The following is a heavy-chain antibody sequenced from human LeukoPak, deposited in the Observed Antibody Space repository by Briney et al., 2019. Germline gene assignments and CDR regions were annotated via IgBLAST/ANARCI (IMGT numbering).Heavy chain of an antibody. CDR3: ARTRIYDNGGKFDP. J-gene: IGHJ5*02. CDR1: GGSVSRYY. CDR2: MFYGGTT. D-gene: IGHD3-22*01. Sequence: SETLSLTCTASGGSVSRYYWSWIRQPPGKGLEWIGYMFYGGTTNYNPSLKSRVTLSVDTSKNQFSLKLSSVTAADTAVYYCARTRIYDNGGKFDPWGQGILVTVSS. V-gene: IGHV4-59*08.